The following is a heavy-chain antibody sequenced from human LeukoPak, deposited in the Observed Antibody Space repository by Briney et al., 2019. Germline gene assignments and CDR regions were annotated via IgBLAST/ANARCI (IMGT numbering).Heavy chain of an antibody. J-gene: IGHJ4*02. V-gene: IGHV3-23*01. Sequence: QTGGSLRLSCAASGFTFSSYAMSWVRQAPGKGLEWVSAISGSGGSTYYADSVKGRFTISRDNSKNTLYLQMNSLRAEDTAVYYCARDQLQWLLTFDYWGQGTLVTVSS. CDR1: GFTFSSYA. CDR2: ISGSGGST. D-gene: IGHD5-24*01. CDR3: ARDQLQWLLTFDY.